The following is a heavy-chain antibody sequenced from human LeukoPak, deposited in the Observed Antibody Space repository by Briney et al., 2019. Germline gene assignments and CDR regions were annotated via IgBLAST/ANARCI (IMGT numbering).Heavy chain of an antibody. CDR1: GFTVSSNY. Sequence: GGSLRLSCAASGFTVSSNYMSWVRQAPGKGLEWVSGISWNSGSIGYADSVKGRFTISRDNAKNSLYLQMNSLRAEDTALYYCAKDADTAMGFFDYWGQGTLVTVSS. D-gene: IGHD5-18*01. J-gene: IGHJ4*02. V-gene: IGHV3-9*01. CDR2: ISWNSGSI. CDR3: AKDADTAMGFFDY.